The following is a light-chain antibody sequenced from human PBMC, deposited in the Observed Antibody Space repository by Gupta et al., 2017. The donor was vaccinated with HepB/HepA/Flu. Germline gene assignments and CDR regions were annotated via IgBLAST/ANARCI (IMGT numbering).Light chain of an antibody. V-gene: IGLV2-14*03. CDR3: SSSSSSESRDYV. Sequence: QSGLTQPASVSGSPGQSITISCTGTNSDIGFYNYVSWYQQHPGKVPKLLIYDVSNRPSGVSNRFSGSKSGNTASLTISGLQAEDEAFYYCSSSSSSESRDYVFGGGTKLTV. CDR1: NSDIGFYNY. CDR2: DVS. J-gene: IGLJ2*01.